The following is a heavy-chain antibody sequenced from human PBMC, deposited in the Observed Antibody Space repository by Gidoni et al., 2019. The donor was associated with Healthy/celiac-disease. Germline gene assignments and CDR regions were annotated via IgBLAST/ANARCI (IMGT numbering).Heavy chain of an antibody. CDR1: GFSFSRYW. Sequence: EVQLVESGGGLVQPGGSLRLSCAASGFSFSRYWMSWVRQAPGKGLVWVGNIKPDGSEKYYVDSVKGRFTISGDNAKNSLYLQMNSLRAEDTAVYYCARGDYYDTSGLYHDAFDIWGQGTMVTVSS. J-gene: IGHJ3*02. CDR3: ARGDYYDTSGLYHDAFDI. CDR2: IKPDGSEK. D-gene: IGHD3-22*01. V-gene: IGHV3-7*04.